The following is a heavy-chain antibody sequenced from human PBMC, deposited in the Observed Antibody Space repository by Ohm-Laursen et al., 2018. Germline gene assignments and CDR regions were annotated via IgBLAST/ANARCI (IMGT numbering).Heavy chain of an antibody. CDR1: GGSISSYY. D-gene: IGHD1-26*01. CDR3: ARSGDPLVGATTVFDY. CDR2: IYYNGNP. V-gene: IGHV4-59*12. J-gene: IGHJ4*02. Sequence: SQTLSLTCTISGGSISSYYWSWIRQPSGKGWEGIGYIYYNGNPRYNPSLESRVPISVVPSKNQFSLKLISVTAADTAVYYCARSGDPLVGATTVFDYWGQGTLVTVSS.